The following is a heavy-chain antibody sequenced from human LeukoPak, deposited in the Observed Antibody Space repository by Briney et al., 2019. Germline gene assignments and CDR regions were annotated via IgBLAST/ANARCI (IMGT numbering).Heavy chain of an antibody. Sequence: WASVKVSCKASGYTFTSYYIHWVRQAPGQGLEWMGIINPSGGSTSYAQKFQGRVTMTRDTSTSTVYMELSSLRPEDTAVYYCASPYSSGWIHFYFAYWGQGTLVTVSS. CDR3: ASPYSSGWIHFYFAY. CDR2: INPSGGST. D-gene: IGHD6-19*01. CDR1: GYTFTSYY. J-gene: IGHJ4*02. V-gene: IGHV1-46*01.